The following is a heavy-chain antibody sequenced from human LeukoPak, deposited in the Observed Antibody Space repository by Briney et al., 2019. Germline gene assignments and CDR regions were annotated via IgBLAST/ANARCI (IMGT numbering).Heavy chain of an antibody. CDR3: ARESVHYDFWSGSDY. J-gene: IGHJ4*02. CDR1: GGSISSGSYY. CDR2: IYTSGST. D-gene: IGHD3-3*01. Sequence: SETLSLTCTVSGGSISSGSYYWSWIRQPAGKGLEWIGRIYTSGSTNYNPSLKSRVTMSVDTSKNQFSLKLSSVTAADTAVYYCARESVHYDFWSGSDYWGQGTLVTVSS. V-gene: IGHV4-61*02.